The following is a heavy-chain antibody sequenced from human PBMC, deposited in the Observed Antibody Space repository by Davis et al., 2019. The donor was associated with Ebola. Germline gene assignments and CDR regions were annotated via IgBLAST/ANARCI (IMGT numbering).Heavy chain of an antibody. CDR3: ARDRNKYYYDSSGYYYGYYYYYGMDV. D-gene: IGHD3-22*01. V-gene: IGHV4-34*01. CDR2: INHSGST. J-gene: IGHJ6*02. CDR1: GGSFSGYY. Sequence: SETLSLTCAVYGGSFSGYYWSWIRQPPGKGLEWIGEINHSGSTNYNPSLKSRVTISVDTSKNQFSLKLSSVTAADTAVHYCARDRNKYYYDSSGYYYGYYYYYGMDVWGQGTTVTVSS.